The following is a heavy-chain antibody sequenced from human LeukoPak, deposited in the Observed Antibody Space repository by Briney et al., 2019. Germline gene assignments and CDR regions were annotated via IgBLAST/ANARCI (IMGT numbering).Heavy chain of an antibody. CDR2: IYTSGST. CDR1: GGSISSYY. D-gene: IGHD3-22*01. Sequence: SETLSLTCTVSGGSISSYYWSWLRQPAGKGLEWLGRIYTSGSTNYNPSLKSRVTMSVDTSKNQFSLKLSSVTAADTAVYYCARGGYYYYDFDYWGQGTLVTVSS. J-gene: IGHJ4*02. CDR3: ARGGYYYYDFDY. V-gene: IGHV4-4*07.